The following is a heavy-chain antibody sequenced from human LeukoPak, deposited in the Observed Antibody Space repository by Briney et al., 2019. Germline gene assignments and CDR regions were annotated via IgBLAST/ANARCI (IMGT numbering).Heavy chain of an antibody. J-gene: IGHJ4*02. CDR1: GFTFSSYA. CDR3: AKGLVAAWGYFDY. Sequence: GGSLRLSCAASGFTFSSYAMSWVRQAPGEGLEWVSAISGSGGSTYYADSVRGRFTISRDNSKNTLYLQMNSLRAEDTAVYYCAKGLVAAWGYFDYWGQGTLVTVSS. D-gene: IGHD6-13*01. V-gene: IGHV3-23*01. CDR2: ISGSGGST.